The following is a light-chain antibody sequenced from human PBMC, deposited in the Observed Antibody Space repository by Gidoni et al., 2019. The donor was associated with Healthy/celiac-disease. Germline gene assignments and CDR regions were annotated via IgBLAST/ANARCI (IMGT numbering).Light chain of an antibody. Sequence: EIVLTQSPATLSLSPGERATLACRARQNVSSYLAWYQQKPGQAPRLLIYDASNMATGIPARFSGSGSGTDFTFTIISLEPEDFAVYYCQQRSNWRDTFGQGTKLEIK. J-gene: IGKJ2*01. CDR3: QQRSNWRDT. V-gene: IGKV3-11*01. CDR1: QNVSSY. CDR2: DAS.